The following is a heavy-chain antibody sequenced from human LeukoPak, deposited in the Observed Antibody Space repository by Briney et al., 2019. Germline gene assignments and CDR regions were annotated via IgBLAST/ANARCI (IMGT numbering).Heavy chain of an antibody. J-gene: IGHJ4*02. CDR3: VRWGSNDSSGYYYSDY. Sequence: GGSLRLSCAASGFTFSSYAMHWVRQAPAKGLEWVAVISYDGSNKYYADSVKGRFTISRDNSKNTLYLQMNSLRAEDTAVYYCVRWGSNDSSGYYYSDYWGQGTL. CDR2: ISYDGSNK. D-gene: IGHD3-22*01. V-gene: IGHV3-30-3*01. CDR1: GFTFSSYA.